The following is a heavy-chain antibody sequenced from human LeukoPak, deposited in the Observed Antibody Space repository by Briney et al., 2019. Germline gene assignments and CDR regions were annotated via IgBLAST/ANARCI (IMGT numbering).Heavy chain of an antibody. J-gene: IGHJ6*02. Sequence: ASVKVSCKASGYTFTDYYMHWVRQAPGQGLEWVGSFNPYSGASKSAQKLQGRVTMTGDTSISTAYLQLGRVIGDDTAVYYCAKNGDYGYAMDVWSQGTTVTVSS. V-gene: IGHV1-2*02. D-gene: IGHD4-17*01. CDR3: AKNGDYGYAMDV. CDR2: FNPYSGAS. CDR1: GYTFTDYY.